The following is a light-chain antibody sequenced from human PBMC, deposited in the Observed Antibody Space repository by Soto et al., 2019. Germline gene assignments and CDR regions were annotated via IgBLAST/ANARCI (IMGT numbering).Light chain of an antibody. V-gene: IGKV3-20*01. CDR3: QQYGRSPTT. Sequence: EIVLTQSPGTLSLYPGERATLSCRASQSVSSSYLAWYQQKPGQAPRFLIYGASSRATGIPDRFSGSGSGTDFTLTISRLEPEDFAVYYCQQYGRSPTTFGQGTKVDIK. CDR1: QSVSSSY. CDR2: GAS. J-gene: IGKJ1*01.